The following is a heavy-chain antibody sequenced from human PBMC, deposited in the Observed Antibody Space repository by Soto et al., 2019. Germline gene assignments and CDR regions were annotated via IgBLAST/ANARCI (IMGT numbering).Heavy chain of an antibody. CDR2: ISNDGSKK. V-gene: IGHV3-30*03. J-gene: IGHJ6*02. Sequence: QVQLMESGGGVVQPGRSLRLSCAASGFTFSRHGILWVRQAPGKGLEWVAVISNDGSKKYYADSVKGRFTISRDNSKNTLYLEMNSLRAEDTAIYYCAREYYDILTAYRFYYGMDVWGQGTTVTVSS. D-gene: IGHD3-9*01. CDR1: GFTFSRHG. CDR3: AREYYDILTAYRFYYGMDV.